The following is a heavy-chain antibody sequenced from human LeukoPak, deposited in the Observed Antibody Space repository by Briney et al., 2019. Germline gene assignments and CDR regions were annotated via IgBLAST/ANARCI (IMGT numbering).Heavy chain of an antibody. J-gene: IGHJ6*03. Sequence: GGSLRLSCAASGFTVSSNYMSWVRQAPGKGLEWVSVIYSGGSTYYADSVKGRFTISRDNSKNTLYLQMNSLRAEDTAVYYCAREGYCSSTSCYAWRDYYMDVWGKGTTVTVSS. V-gene: IGHV3-53*01. D-gene: IGHD2-2*01. CDR1: GFTVSSNY. CDR3: AREGYCSSTSCYAWRDYYMDV. CDR2: IYSGGST.